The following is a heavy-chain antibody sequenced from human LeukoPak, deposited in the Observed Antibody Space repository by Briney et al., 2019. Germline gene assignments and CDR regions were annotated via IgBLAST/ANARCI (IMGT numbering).Heavy chain of an antibody. V-gene: IGHV3-48*03. CDR3: ARDYYDILTGYYDY. D-gene: IGHD3-9*01. CDR2: ISSSGSTI. J-gene: IGHJ4*02. CDR1: GFTFSSYE. Sequence: GGSLRLSCAASGFTFSSYEMNWVRQAPGKGLEWVSYISSSGSTIYYADSVKGRFTISRDNAKNSLYLQMNSLRAEDTAVYYCARDYYDILTGYYDYWGQGILVTVSS.